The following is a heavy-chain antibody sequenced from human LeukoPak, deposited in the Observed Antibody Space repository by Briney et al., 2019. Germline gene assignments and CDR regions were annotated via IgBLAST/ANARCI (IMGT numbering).Heavy chain of an antibody. CDR1: GFTFSSYG. D-gene: IGHD1-26*01. CDR3: AMSLSGSQGVY. CDR2: IRDDGSNK. J-gene: IGHJ4*02. V-gene: IGHV3-30*02. Sequence: AGSLTLSCAASGFTFSSYGMHWVRQAPGQGLERVAFIRDDGSNKYYADSVKGRFTICRDNSKNTLYLQMNSLRAEDTAVYYWAMSLSGSQGVYWGQGTLVTVSS.